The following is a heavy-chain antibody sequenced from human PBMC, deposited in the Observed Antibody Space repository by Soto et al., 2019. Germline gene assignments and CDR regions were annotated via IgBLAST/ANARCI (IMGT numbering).Heavy chain of an antibody. CDR3: ARNSPPPYYDFWSGPPEFDS. CDR2: IKQDGSEK. CDR1: GFTFSSYW. V-gene: IGHV3-7*01. D-gene: IGHD3-3*01. J-gene: IGHJ4*02. Sequence: GGSLRLSCAASGFTFSSYWMSWVRQAPGKGLEWVANIKQDGSEKYYVDSVKGRFTISRDNAKNSLYLQMNSLIAEDTAVYYCARNSPPPYYDFWSGPPEFDSWGQGTLVTVSS.